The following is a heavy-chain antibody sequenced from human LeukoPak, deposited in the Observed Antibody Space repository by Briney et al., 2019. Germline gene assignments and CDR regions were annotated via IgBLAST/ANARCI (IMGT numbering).Heavy chain of an antibody. CDR2: TYYRSKWGN. D-gene: IGHD5-24*01. Sequence: SQTLSLTCAISGDGVSSNSAAWSWIRQSPLRGLEWLGRTYYRSKWGNDYAVSVKSRITINPDTSKNQFSLQLNSVTPEDTAVYYCARERLQLGAFDIWGPGTMVTVSS. V-gene: IGHV6-1*01. CDR1: GDGVSSNSAA. J-gene: IGHJ3*02. CDR3: ARERLQLGAFDI.